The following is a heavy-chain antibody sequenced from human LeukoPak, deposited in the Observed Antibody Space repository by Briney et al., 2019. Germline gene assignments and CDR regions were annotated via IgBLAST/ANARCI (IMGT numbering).Heavy chain of an antibody. CDR2: ISYDGSNK. Sequence: GGSLRLSCAASGFTFSSYGMHWVRRAPGKGLEWVAVISYDGSNKYYADSVKGRFTISRDNSKNTLYLQMNSLRAEDTAVYYCAKDPNWNYPFDYWGQGTLVTVSS. CDR3: AKDPNWNYPFDY. J-gene: IGHJ4*02. CDR1: GFTFSSYG. D-gene: IGHD1-7*01. V-gene: IGHV3-30*18.